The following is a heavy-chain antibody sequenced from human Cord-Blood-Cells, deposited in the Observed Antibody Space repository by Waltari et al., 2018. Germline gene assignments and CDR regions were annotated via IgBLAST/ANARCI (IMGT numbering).Heavy chain of an antibody. V-gene: IGHV2-26*01. CDR1: GFSLSNARMG. D-gene: IGHD6-13*01. J-gene: IGHJ5*02. CDR2: IFSNDEK. Sequence: QVTLKESGPVLVKPTETLTLTCTVSGFSLSNARMGVRWLRQPPGKALEWLAHIFSNDEKSYSTSLKSRLTISKDTSKSQVVLTMTNMDPVDTATYYCARTRRIAAAGTGWFDPWGQGTLVTVSS. CDR3: ARTRRIAAAGTGWFDP.